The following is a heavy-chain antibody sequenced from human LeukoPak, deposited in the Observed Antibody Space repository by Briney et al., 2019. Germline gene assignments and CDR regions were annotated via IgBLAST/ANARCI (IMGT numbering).Heavy chain of an antibody. V-gene: IGHV3-74*01. Sequence: GGSLRLSCAASGFTFSSYCMHWVRQAPGKGLVWVSRINSDGSSTSYADSVKGRFTISRDNAKNTLYLQMNSLRAEDTAVYYCARSRGSSWLYYFDYWGQGTLVTVSS. D-gene: IGHD6-13*01. CDR3: ARSRGSSWLYYFDY. CDR2: INSDGSST. J-gene: IGHJ4*02. CDR1: GFTFSSYC.